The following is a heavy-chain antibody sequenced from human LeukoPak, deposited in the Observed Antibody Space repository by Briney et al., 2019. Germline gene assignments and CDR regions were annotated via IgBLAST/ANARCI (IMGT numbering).Heavy chain of an antibody. CDR2: INSDGSNT. Sequence: GGSLRLSCAASGFTFSSYWMHWVRQAPGKGRVWVSHINSDGSNTCYADSVKGRYTISRDNAKNTLYLQMNSLRAEDTAVYFCARGLTAAADVTFDYWGQGTLVTVSS. J-gene: IGHJ4*02. CDR3: ARGLTAAADVTFDY. D-gene: IGHD6-13*01. V-gene: IGHV3-74*01. CDR1: GFTFSSYW.